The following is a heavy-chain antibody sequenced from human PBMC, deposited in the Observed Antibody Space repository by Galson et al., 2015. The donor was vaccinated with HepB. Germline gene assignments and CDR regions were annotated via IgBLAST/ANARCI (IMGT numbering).Heavy chain of an antibody. J-gene: IGHJ5*02. Sequence: SLRLSCAVSGFTVINTYMMWVRQAPGKGLEFVSVVFTAGQTYHADSVKGRFTVSRDNSKNTLYLQMDSLRAEDTAVYYCARAIYYGQGGFDPWGQGTPVTVSS. D-gene: IGHD3-10*01. V-gene: IGHV3-53*01. CDR3: ARAIYYGQGGFDP. CDR2: VFTAGQT. CDR1: GFTVINTY.